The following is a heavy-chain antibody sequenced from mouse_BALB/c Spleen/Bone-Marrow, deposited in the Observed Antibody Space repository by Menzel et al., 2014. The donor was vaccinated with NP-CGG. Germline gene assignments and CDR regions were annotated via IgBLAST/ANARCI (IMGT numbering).Heavy chain of an antibody. J-gene: IGHJ4*01. CDR3: ARTTPYAMDY. CDR1: GFAFSSYD. V-gene: IGHV5-12-1*01. D-gene: IGHD5-5*01. CDR2: ISSGGGST. Sequence: EVQLQESGGGLVKPGGSLKLSCAASGFAFSSYDMSWVRQTPEKRLEWVAYISSGGGSTYYPDTVKGRFTISSDNAKNTLYLQMSSLKSEDTAMYYCARTTPYAMDYWGQGTSVTVSS.